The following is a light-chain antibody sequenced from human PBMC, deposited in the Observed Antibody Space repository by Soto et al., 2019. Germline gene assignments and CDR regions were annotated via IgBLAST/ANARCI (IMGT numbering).Light chain of an antibody. CDR1: HYVYSN. CDR2: RAS. V-gene: IGKV3-15*01. Sequence: EIVMTQSPATLSVSPGERATLSCTASHYVYSNVAWFQQRPGQAPRLLIYRASARATGTPARFSGSGSGTEFSLTITCLQSEDFALYYCQQYQNLWTFGQGTEVEI. CDR3: QQYQNLWT. J-gene: IGKJ1*01.